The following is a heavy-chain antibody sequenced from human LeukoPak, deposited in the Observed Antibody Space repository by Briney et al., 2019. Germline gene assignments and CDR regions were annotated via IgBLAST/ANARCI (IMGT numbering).Heavy chain of an antibody. CDR2: ISGSGGST. V-gene: IGHV3-23*01. CDR3: AKDRVGGVPGDY. Sequence: GGSLRLSCAASGFTLSNFAMSWVRQVPGKGLEWVSGISGSGGSTYYADSVKGRFTISRDNSKNTLYLQMNSLRAEDTAVYYCAKDRVGGVPGDYWGQGTLVTVSS. J-gene: IGHJ4*02. D-gene: IGHD1-26*01. CDR1: GFTLSNFA.